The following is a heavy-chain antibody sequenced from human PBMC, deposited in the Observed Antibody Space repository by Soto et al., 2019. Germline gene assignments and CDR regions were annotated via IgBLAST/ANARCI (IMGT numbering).Heavy chain of an antibody. Sequence: GESLEISCKGSGYSFTSYWIGWVREMPGTGLEWMGIIYPGDSDTRYSPSFQGQVTISADKSISTAYLQWSSLKASDTAMYYCASSRTGYCSSTSCPDSNYYYYGMDVWGQGTTVTVSS. CDR2: IYPGDSDT. CDR1: GYSFTSYW. J-gene: IGHJ6*02. D-gene: IGHD2-2*01. V-gene: IGHV5-51*01. CDR3: ASSRTGYCSSTSCPDSNYYYYGMDV.